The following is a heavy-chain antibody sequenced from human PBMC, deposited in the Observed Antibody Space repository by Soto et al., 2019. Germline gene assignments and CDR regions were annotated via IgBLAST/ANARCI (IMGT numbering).Heavy chain of an antibody. CDR2: INGGNGDT. D-gene: IGHD4-17*01. CDR1: GYSFTSYA. J-gene: IGHJ5*02. CDR3: ARGRADGDFGNWIDP. V-gene: IGHV1-3*01. Sequence: ASVKVSCKASGYSFTSYAMHWVRQAPGQRLEWMGWINGGNGDTKYSQKFQGRVTITIDTSATTVYIELTSLTLEDTAMYYCARGRADGDFGNWIDPWGQGTQVTVSS.